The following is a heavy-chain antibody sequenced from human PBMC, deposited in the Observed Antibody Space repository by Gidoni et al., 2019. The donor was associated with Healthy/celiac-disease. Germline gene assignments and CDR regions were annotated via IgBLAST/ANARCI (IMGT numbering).Heavy chain of an antibody. CDR2: INHSGST. V-gene: IGHV4-34*01. Sequence: QVQLQQWGAGLLKPSETLSLSCAVYGGSFSGYYWSWIRQPPVKGLEWIGEINHSGSTNYNPYRKIRVTISVDTSTNHFSLKLSSVTAADTAVYYCARGFIAAAGRNRYFQHWGQGTLVTVSS. CDR3: ARGFIAAAGRNRYFQH. J-gene: IGHJ1*01. D-gene: IGHD6-13*01. CDR1: GGSFSGYY.